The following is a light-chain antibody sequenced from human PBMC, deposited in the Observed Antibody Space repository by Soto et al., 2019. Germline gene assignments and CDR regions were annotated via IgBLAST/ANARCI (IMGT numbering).Light chain of an antibody. CDR3: QQYGSPPQT. CDR2: GAS. CDR1: QSVSNNY. V-gene: IGKV3-20*01. J-gene: IGKJ1*01. Sequence: EIVLTQSPGTLSLSPGERATLSCRASQSVSNNYLAWYQQKPGQGTRLLIYGASSRATGIPDRFSGSGSGTDFTLTISRLDPEDFAVYYCQQYGSPPQTFGQGTKVEIE.